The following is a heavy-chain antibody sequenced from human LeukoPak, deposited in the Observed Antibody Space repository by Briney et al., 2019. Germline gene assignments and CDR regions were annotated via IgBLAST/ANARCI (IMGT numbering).Heavy chain of an antibody. Sequence: GGPLRLSCAASGFTFSSYSMNWVRQAPGKGLEWVSSISSSSYIYYADSVKGRFTISRDNAKNSLYLQMNSLRAEDTAVYFCARDLRGNRDYWGQGTLVTVSS. CDR2: ISSSSYI. CDR3: ARDLRGNRDY. J-gene: IGHJ4*02. V-gene: IGHV3-21*01. CDR1: GFTFSSYS. D-gene: IGHD4-23*01.